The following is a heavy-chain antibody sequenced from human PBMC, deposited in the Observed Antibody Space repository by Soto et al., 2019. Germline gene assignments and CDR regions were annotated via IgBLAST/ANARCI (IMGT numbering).Heavy chain of an antibody. D-gene: IGHD1-26*01. CDR1: GYTFAGYY. CDR2: INAGNGNT. CDR3: ARDLGGWADY. V-gene: IGHV1-3*01. Sequence: ASVKVSCKASGYTFAGYYMHWVRQAPGQRLEWMGWINAGNGNTKYSQKFQGRVTITRDTSASTAYMELSSLRSEDTAVYYCARDLGGWADYWGQGTLVTVSS. J-gene: IGHJ4*02.